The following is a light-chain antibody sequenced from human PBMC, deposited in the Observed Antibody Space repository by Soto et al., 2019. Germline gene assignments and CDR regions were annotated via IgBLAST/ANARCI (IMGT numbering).Light chain of an antibody. CDR1: SSNIGSNT. CDR3: AARDDSLNGWV. V-gene: IGLV1-44*01. CDR2: SNN. Sequence: QSVLTQPPSASGTPGQRVTISCSGSSSNIGSNTVNWYQQLPGTAPKLLIYSNNQRPSGVPDRFSGSKSGTSASLAISGLQSEDEADYYCAARDDSLNGWVFGGGTKLTLL. J-gene: IGLJ3*02.